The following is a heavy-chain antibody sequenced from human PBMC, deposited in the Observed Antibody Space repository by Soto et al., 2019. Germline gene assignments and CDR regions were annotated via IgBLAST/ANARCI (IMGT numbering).Heavy chain of an antibody. V-gene: IGHV3-30*18. Sequence: GSLRLSCAASGFTFSSYGMHWVRQAPGKGLEWVAVISYDGSNKYYADSVKGRFTISRDNSKNTLYLQMNSLRAEDTAVYYCAKDPFEDIVVVVAAPPDYWGQGTLVTVSS. CDR3: AKDPFEDIVVVVAAPPDY. J-gene: IGHJ4*02. D-gene: IGHD2-15*01. CDR2: ISYDGSNK. CDR1: GFTFSSYG.